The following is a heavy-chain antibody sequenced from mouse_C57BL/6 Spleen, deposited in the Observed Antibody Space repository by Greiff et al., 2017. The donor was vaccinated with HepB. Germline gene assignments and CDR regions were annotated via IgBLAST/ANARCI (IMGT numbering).Heavy chain of an antibody. D-gene: IGHD1-1*01. J-gene: IGHJ1*03. Sequence: QVQLQQSGAELVMPGASVKLSCKASGYTFTSYWMHWVKQRPGQGLGWIGEIDPSDSYTNYNQKFKGKSTLTVDKSSSTAYMQLSSLTSEDSAVYYCARTGLLDYDGSRGYFDVWGTGTTVTVSS. CDR1: GYTFTSYW. V-gene: IGHV1-69*01. CDR3: ARTGLLDYDGSRGYFDV. CDR2: IDPSDSYT.